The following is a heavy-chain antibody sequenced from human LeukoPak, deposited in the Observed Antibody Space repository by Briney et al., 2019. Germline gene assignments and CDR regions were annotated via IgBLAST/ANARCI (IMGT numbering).Heavy chain of an antibody. D-gene: IGHD1-26*01. CDR1: GFNFDDYA. J-gene: IGHJ4*02. CDR3: AKDRPVATTLHHFDC. V-gene: IGHV3-9*01. CDR2: ISWDGNKV. Sequence: GGSLRLSCVASGFNFDDYAMHWVRQGPGKALEWVSVISWDGNKVAYSDSVKGRFTISRDNAKNSLYLQMTSLRPEDTAFYYCAKDRPVATTLHHFDCWGLGMLVTVSS.